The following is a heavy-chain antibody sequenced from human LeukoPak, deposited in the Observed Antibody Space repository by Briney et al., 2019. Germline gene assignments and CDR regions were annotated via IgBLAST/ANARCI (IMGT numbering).Heavy chain of an antibody. J-gene: IGHJ3*02. Sequence: SSETLSLTCTVSGGSISSSSYHWGWIRQPPGKGLEWLATMYYSGSTYYNPSLRSRVTISVDTSKTQFSLKLSSVTAADTAVYYCARGYCRGTSCNRYTFDMWDQGTMVTVSS. CDR1: GGSISSSSYH. CDR3: ARGYCRGTSCNRYTFDM. D-gene: IGHD2-2*01. V-gene: IGHV4-39*07. CDR2: MYYSGST.